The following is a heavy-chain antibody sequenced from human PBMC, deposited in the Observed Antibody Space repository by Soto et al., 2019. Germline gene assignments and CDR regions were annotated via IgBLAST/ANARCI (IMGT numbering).Heavy chain of an antibody. Sequence: GGSLRLSCAASGFTFSSYGMSWVRQAPGKGLEWVANIKQDGSEKYYVDSVKGRFTISRDNAKNSLYLQMNSLRAEDTAVYYCARDLKAAAGTEIYWGQGTLVTVSS. V-gene: IGHV3-7*05. CDR1: GFTFSSYG. D-gene: IGHD6-13*01. CDR3: ARDLKAAAGTEIY. CDR2: IKQDGSEK. J-gene: IGHJ4*02.